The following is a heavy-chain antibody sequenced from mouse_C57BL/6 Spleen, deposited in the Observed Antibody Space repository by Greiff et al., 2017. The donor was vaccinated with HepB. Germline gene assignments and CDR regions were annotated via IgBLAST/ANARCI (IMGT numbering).Heavy chain of an antibody. V-gene: IGHV3-6*01. CDR2: ISYDGSN. D-gene: IGHD2-1*01. J-gene: IGHJ1*03. CDR3: ARDGNYVWYFDV. Sequence: VQLQQSGPGLVKPSQSLSLTCSVTGYSITSGYYWNWIRQFPGNKLEWMGYISYDGSNNYNPSLKNRISITRDTSKNQFFLKLNSVTTEDTATYYCARDGNYVWYFDVWGTGTTVTVSS. CDR1: GYSITSGYY.